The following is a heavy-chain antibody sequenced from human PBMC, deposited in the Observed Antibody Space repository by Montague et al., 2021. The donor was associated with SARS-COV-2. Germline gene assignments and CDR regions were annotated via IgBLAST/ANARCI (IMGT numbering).Heavy chain of an antibody. Sequence: SETLSLTCAVYTEAFNGYYWTWIRQPPGKGLEWIGEVSHPGSAKYNPSLKSRVTISVDTYRKQVSLRLTSVTAADTATYYCARGVYNSVIFVLSTRYYFDYWGQGTMVAVSA. V-gene: IGHV4-34*01. D-gene: IGHD2/OR15-2a*01. CDR3: ARGVYNSVIFVLSTRYYFDY. CDR1: TEAFNGYY. J-gene: IGHJ4*02. CDR2: VSHPGSA.